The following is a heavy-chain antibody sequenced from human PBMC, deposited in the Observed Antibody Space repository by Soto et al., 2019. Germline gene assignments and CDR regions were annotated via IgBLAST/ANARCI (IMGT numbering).Heavy chain of an antibody. CDR1: GYTFFTYD. V-gene: IGHV1-18*01. D-gene: IGHD5-12*01. CDR2: ISTYSGDT. CDR3: ARHHGPTTSENWFDP. J-gene: IGHJ5*02. Sequence: QVHLVQSGVEVKTPGASVKVSCQASGYTFFTYDISWVRQAPGQGLEWMGWISTYSGDTKYAQKFQGRVTMTTDTSKTTAYLELRSLRSAATAVYYCARHHGPTTSENWFDPWGQGTLVTVSS.